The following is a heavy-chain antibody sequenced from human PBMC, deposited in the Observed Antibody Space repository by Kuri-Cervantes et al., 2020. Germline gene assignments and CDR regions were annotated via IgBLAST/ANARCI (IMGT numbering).Heavy chain of an antibody. CDR3: ARVAAAGYYDAFDI. J-gene: IGHJ3*02. D-gene: IGHD6-13*01. Sequence: GESLKISCAASGFTFSSYSMNWVRQAPGKGLEWVSSISSSSSYIYYADSVKGRFTISRDNAKNSLYLQMNSLRAEDTAAYYCARVAAAGYYDAFDIWGQGTMVTVSS. V-gene: IGHV3-21*04. CDR2: ISSSSSYI. CDR1: GFTFSSYS.